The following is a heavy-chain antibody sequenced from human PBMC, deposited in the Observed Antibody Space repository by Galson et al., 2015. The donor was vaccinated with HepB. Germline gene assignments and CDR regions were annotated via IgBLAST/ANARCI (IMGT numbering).Heavy chain of an antibody. CDR1: GGTFSSYA. CDR2: IIPIFGTA. V-gene: IGHV1-69*06. D-gene: IGHD6-19*01. Sequence: SVKVSCKASGGTFSSYAISWVRQAPGQGLEWMGGIIPIFGTANYAQKFQGRVTITADKSTSTAYMELSSLRSEDTAVYYCARDTVGSSGWYGFDYWGQGTLVTVSS. CDR3: ARDTVGSSGWYGFDY. J-gene: IGHJ4*02.